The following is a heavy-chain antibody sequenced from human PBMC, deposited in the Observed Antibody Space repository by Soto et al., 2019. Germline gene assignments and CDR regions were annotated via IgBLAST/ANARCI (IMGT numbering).Heavy chain of an antibody. CDR3: VSWHYYDSSGYYWEDCFDY. Sequence: PSETLSLTCTVSGGSISSGDYYWSWIRQPPGKGLEWIGYIYYSGSTYYNPSLKSRVTISVDTSKNQFSLKLSSVTAADTDVYYCVSWHYYDSSGYYWEDCFDYWGQGTLVTVSS. V-gene: IGHV4-30-4*01. CDR2: IYYSGST. D-gene: IGHD3-22*01. CDR1: GGSISSGDYY. J-gene: IGHJ4*02.